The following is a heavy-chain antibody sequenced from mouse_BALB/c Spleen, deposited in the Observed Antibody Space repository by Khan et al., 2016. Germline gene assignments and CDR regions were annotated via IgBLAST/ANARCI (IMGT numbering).Heavy chain of an antibody. J-gene: IGHJ2*01. CDR1: GISITTGNYR. D-gene: IGHD2-14*01. CDR2: IYYSGTI. V-gene: IGHV3-5*02. Sequence: EVQLQESGPGLVKPSQTVSLTCTVTGISITTGNYRWSWIRQFPGNKLEWIGYIYYSGTITYNPSLTSRTTITRDTSKNQFFLEMNSLTAEDTATYYGARDGRYDGYFDYWGQGTTLTVSS. CDR3: ARDGRYDGYFDY.